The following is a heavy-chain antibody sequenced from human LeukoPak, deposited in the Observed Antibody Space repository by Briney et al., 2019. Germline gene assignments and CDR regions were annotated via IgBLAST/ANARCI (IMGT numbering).Heavy chain of an antibody. CDR1: GFTFSSYR. CDR2: ISSSSIYI. V-gene: IGHV3-21*01. J-gene: IGHJ5*02. D-gene: IGHD3-22*01. CDR3: ARGAINMIVEAGSWFDP. Sequence: GGSLRLSCAASGFTFSSYRMSWVRQAPGKGLEWVSSISSSSIYIYYADSVKGRFTISRDNAKNSLYLQMNSLRVEDTAVYYCARGAINMIVEAGSWFDPWGQGTLVTVSS.